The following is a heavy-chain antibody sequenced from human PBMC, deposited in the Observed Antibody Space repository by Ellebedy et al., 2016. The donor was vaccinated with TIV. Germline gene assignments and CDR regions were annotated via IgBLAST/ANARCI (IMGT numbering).Heavy chain of an antibody. CDR3: ASHDSSGWYVQH. J-gene: IGHJ1*01. D-gene: IGHD6-19*01. V-gene: IGHV4-59*01. CDR2: IYYSGST. CDR1: GGSISSYY. Sequence: SETLSLXCTVSGGSISSYYWSWIRQPPGKGLEWIGYIYYSGSTNYNPSLKSRVTISVDTSKNQFSLKLSSVTAADTAVYYCASHDSSGWYVQHWGQGTLVTVSS.